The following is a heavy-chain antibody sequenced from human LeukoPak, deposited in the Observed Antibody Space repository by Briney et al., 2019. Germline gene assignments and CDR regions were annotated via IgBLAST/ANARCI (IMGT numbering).Heavy chain of an antibody. CDR3: ARNYGSGSYSTYYFDY. V-gene: IGHV4-59*01. CDR2: IYYSGST. D-gene: IGHD3-10*01. J-gene: IGHJ4*02. CDR1: GGSISSYY. Sequence: PSETLSLTCTVSGGSISSYYWSWIRQPPGKGLEWIGYIYYSGSTNYNPSLKSRVTISVDTSKNQFSLKLSSVTAADTAVYYCARNYGSGSYSTYYFDYWGQGTLVTVSS.